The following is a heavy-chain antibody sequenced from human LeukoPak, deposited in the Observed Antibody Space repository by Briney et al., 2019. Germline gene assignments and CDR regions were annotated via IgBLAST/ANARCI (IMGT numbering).Heavy chain of an antibody. D-gene: IGHD3-22*01. CDR3: ARGRGESYYYDSSGYLHDY. CDR2: INPNSGGT. J-gene: IGHJ4*02. CDR1: GYTFIDYY. Sequence: ASVKVSCKASGYTFIDYYMHWVRQAPGQGLEWMGWINPNSGGTNYAQKFQGRVTMTRDTSISTAYMELSRLRSDDTAVCYCARGRGESYYYDSSGYLHDYWGQGTLVTVSS. V-gene: IGHV1-2*02.